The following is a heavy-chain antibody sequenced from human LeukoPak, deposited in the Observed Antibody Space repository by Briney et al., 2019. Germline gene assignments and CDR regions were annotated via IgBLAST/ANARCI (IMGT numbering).Heavy chain of an antibody. V-gene: IGHV1-46*01. CDR2: INPSGGST. D-gene: IGHD5-18*01. J-gene: IGHJ4*02. CDR1: GYTFTSSY. Sequence: ASVKVSCKASGYTFTSSYMHWVRQAPGQGLEWMGIINPSGGSTSYAQKFQGRVTMTRDMSTSTVYMELSSLRSEHTAVYYCARDLGDGVDTAMVTFDYWGQGTLVTVSS. CDR3: ARDLGDGVDTAMVTFDY.